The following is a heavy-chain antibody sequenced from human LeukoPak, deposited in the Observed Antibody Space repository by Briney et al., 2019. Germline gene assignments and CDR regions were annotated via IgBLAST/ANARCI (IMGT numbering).Heavy chain of an antibody. CDR1: GGFNTHYY. V-gene: IGHV4-59*01. J-gene: IGHJ4*02. CDR3: ARHLGYGDPFDC. D-gene: IGHD4-17*01. CDR2: MIYSGST. Sequence: SETLSLTCSVSGGFNTHYYWSWIRQPPGKGLEWIGYMIYSGSTNYNPSLKSRVTISIDTSKKQFSLKLSSVTAADTAVYYCARHLGYGDPFDCWGQGTLVTVSS.